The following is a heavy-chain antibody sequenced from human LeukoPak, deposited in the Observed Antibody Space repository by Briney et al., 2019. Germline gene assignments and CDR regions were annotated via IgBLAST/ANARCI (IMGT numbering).Heavy chain of an antibody. CDR3: ARLCSSTSCYKGEDDY. Sequence: SETLSLTCVVYGGSFSAYYWSWIRQSPGKGLEWIGQINHSGSTNYNPSLKSRVTISVDTSKNQFSLKLSSVTAADTAVYYCARLCSSTSCYKGEDDYWGQGTLVTVSS. CDR1: GGSFSAYY. V-gene: IGHV4-34*01. CDR2: INHSGST. D-gene: IGHD2-2*02. J-gene: IGHJ4*02.